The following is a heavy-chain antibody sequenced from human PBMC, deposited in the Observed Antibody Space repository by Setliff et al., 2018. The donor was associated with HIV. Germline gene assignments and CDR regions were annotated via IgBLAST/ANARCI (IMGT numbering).Heavy chain of an antibody. CDR1: GYSFTDYA. V-gene: IGHV1-2*02. CDR3: AREGSLTSDLAWGY. Sequence: VASVKVSCKASGYSFTDYAMNWVRQAPGQGLEWMGWINPHSGGTNYAQKFQGRVTMTRDTSIGTAYMELSRLRSDDTAVYYCAREGSLTSDLAWGYWGQGTLVTVSS. J-gene: IGHJ4*02. CDR2: INPHSGGT. D-gene: IGHD1-26*01.